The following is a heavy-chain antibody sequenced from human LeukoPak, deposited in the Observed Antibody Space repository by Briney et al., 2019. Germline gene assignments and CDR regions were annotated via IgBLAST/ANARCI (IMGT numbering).Heavy chain of an antibody. J-gene: IGHJ4*02. D-gene: IGHD3-10*01. V-gene: IGHV4-39*01. Sequence: SETLSLTCTVSGGSISSSSYYWGWIRQPPGKGLEWIGSIYYSGRTSYTPSLKSRVTISLDTSKNQFSLKLSSVTAGDTAVYYCASFYGSGSYYPKPDYWGQGTLVTVSS. CDR3: ASFYGSGSYYPKPDY. CDR1: GGSISSSSYY. CDR2: IYYSGRT.